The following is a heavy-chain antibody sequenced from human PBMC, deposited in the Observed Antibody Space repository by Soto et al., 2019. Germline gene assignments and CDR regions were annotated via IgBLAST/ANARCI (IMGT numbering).Heavy chain of an antibody. J-gene: IGHJ6*02. V-gene: IGHV3-23*01. Sequence: GGSLTPSCIPSALILSSYAISCVRQPPGKGLEGVSSVRAGGDMKRNSDSVQGQLTISRDNCHSALFLQLTDMRIQDTAMSCYARGDRGGSGSPASYYYSGLAVWGQGTTVTVSS. CDR1: ALILSSYA. CDR3: ARGDRGGSGSPASYYYSGLAV. D-gene: IGHD3-10*01. CDR2: VRAGGDMK.